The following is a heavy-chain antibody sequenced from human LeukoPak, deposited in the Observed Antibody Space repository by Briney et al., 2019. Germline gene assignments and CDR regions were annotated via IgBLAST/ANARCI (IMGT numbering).Heavy chain of an antibody. Sequence: GGSLRLSCAASGFTFSSYIMNWVRQAPGKGLEWVSSISSSSSYIYYADSVKGRFTISRDNAKNSLYLQMNSLRAEDTAVYYCASFIAAAGYPIWGQGTLVTVSS. J-gene: IGHJ4*02. CDR3: ASFIAAAGYPI. D-gene: IGHD6-13*01. CDR2: ISSSSSYI. CDR1: GFTFSSYI. V-gene: IGHV3-21*01.